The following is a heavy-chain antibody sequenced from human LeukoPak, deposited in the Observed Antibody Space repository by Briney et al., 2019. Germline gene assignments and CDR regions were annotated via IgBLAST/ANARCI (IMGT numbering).Heavy chain of an antibody. V-gene: IGHV3-30*04. Sequence: GGSLRLSCAASGFTFSNYAIHCVRQAPGKGLEWVAVIAYDGSSTVYADSVKGRFTISRDNSKNTLYLQMNSLRTEDTAVYYCARDVGGAAAGSRYYYYGMDVWGQGTTVTVSS. J-gene: IGHJ6*02. CDR2: IAYDGSST. CDR1: GFTFSNYA. D-gene: IGHD6-13*01. CDR3: ARDVGGAAAGSRYYYYGMDV.